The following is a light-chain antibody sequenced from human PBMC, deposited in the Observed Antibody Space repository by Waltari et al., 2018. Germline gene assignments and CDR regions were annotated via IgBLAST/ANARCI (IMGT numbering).Light chain of an antibody. CDR1: QSVSSS. CDR3: LQYNNWPPWT. V-gene: IGKV3-15*01. J-gene: IGKJ1*01. Sequence: EVVMTQSPATLAVSPGERATLPCRASQSVSSSLAWYQQKPGQTPRLLIYGASTRATGIPVRFSGSGSGTEFTLTISSIQSEDFAVYYCLQYNNWPPWTFGQGTKVEIK. CDR2: GAS.